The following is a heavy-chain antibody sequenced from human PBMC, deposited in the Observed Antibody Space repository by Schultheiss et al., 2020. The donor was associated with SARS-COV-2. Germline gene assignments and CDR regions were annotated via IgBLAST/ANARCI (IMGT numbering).Heavy chain of an antibody. CDR1: GFTFSSYW. CDR3: ARTVRKGVINLLGYYFDY. D-gene: IGHD3-10*01. J-gene: IGHJ4*02. CDR2: INSDGSST. V-gene: IGHV3-74*01. Sequence: GGSLRLSCAASGFTFSSYWMHWVRQAPGKGLGWVSRINSDGSSTSYADSVKGRFTISRDNSKNTLYLQMNSLRAEDTAVYYCARTVRKGVINLLGYYFDYWGQGTLVTVSS.